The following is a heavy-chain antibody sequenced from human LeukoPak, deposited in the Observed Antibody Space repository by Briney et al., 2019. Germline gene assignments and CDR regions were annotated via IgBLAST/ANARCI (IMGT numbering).Heavy chain of an antibody. CDR1: GGSFSGYY. CDR3: ASTRLWFGELGS. CDR2: INHSGST. J-gene: IGHJ5*02. Sequence: SETLSLTCAVYGGSFSGYYWSWIRQPPGKGLEWIGEINHSGSTNYNPSLKSRVTISVDTSKNQFSLKLSSVTAADTAVYYCASTRLWFGELGSWGQGTLVTVSS. D-gene: IGHD3-10*01. V-gene: IGHV4-34*01.